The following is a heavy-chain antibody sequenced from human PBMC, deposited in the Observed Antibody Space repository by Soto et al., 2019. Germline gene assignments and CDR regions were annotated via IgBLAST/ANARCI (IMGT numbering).Heavy chain of an antibody. CDR2: INQSGST. CDR3: ARRFSGTGRYFDY. Sequence: QVQLQQWGAGLLKPSETLSLSCAVYGASFSAYYWNWIRQPPGKGLEWIGEINQSGSTNYSPSLKTRVTVSVDTSKKQISLRLNSVTAADTAVYYCARRFSGTGRYFDYWGQGTLVTFSS. J-gene: IGHJ4*02. V-gene: IGHV4-34*02. D-gene: IGHD1-1*01. CDR1: GASFSAYY.